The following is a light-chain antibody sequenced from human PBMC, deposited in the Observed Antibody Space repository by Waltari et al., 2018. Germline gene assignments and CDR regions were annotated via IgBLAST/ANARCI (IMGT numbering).Light chain of an antibody. Sequence: DIQMTQSPSTLSASVGDRVSITCQASQDIGKFLNWYQQKPGKAPKLVIYDAINLDEGVPSTFSGSGSGTQFVFTSTSLQPEDSATYYCQQYKSLPYTFALGTKLDIK. V-gene: IGKV1-33*01. CDR2: DAI. CDR3: QQYKSLPYT. CDR1: QDIGKF. J-gene: IGKJ2*01.